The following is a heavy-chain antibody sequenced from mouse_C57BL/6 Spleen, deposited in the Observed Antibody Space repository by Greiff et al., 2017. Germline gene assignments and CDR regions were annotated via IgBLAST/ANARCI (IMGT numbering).Heavy chain of an antibody. D-gene: IGHD2-12*01. Sequence: VQLQQPGPELVKPGASVKMSCKASGYTFTDYNMHWVKQSPGQSLEWIGYINPNNGGTSYNQKFKGKATLTVNKSSSTAYMALRSLTSVGSAVYECAVSYYCYGDGDYWGQGTTLTVSS. J-gene: IGHJ2*01. V-gene: IGHV1-22*01. CDR3: AVSYYCYGDGDY. CDR2: INPNNGGT. CDR1: GYTFTDYN.